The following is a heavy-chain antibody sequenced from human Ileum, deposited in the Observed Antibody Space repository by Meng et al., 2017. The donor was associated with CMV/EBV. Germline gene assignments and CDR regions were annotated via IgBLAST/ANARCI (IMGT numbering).Heavy chain of an antibody. J-gene: IGHJ3*02. CDR1: GGSVSSSSFW. Sequence: SETLSLTCTVSGGSVSSSSFWCNWIRQTPGKGLEWIGYTHYTGDSKYNPSLKSRVSLSMDTSKNHFSLNLRSVTAADTAIYYCAKWGTLNAFDSWGQGTMVTVSS. V-gene: IGHV4-61*03. CDR3: AKWGTLNAFDS. D-gene: IGHD3-16*01. CDR2: THYTGDS.